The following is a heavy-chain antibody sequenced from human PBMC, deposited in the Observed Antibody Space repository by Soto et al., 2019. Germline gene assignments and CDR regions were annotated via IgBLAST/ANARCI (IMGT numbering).Heavy chain of an antibody. Sequence: EVQLVESGGGLIQPGGSLRLSCAVSGFTVSNNYMSWVRQAPGKGLEGVSVIYSGGYTAYGDSVTGRFTISRDNSKTTLYLKINSRSPGAPPVFYWATQPGGGGYWGQGTLVTVSS. CDR1: GFTVSNNY. D-gene: IGHD2-2*01. V-gene: IGHV3-53*01. J-gene: IGHJ4*02. CDR2: IYSGGYT. CDR3: ATQPGGGGY.